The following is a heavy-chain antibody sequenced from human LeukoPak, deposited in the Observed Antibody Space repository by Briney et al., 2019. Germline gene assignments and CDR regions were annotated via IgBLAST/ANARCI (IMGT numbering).Heavy chain of an antibody. Sequence: ASVKVSCKASGYTFTDYLIHWVRQAPGQGLEWMGIINPSGSSTSYAQKFQGRVTMTRDTSTNTVYMELSSLRSEDTAVYYCARDSYSNSAKYYFDYWGQGTLVTVSS. CDR1: GYTFTDYL. CDR3: ARDSYSNSAKYYFDY. D-gene: IGHD4-11*01. J-gene: IGHJ4*02. CDR2: INPSGSST. V-gene: IGHV1-46*01.